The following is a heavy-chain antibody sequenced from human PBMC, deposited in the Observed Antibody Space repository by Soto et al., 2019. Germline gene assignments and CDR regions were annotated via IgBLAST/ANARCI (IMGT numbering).Heavy chain of an antibody. V-gene: IGHV3-30*18. CDR1: GFTFSSYG. J-gene: IGHJ5*02. CDR2: ISYDGSDK. CDR3: AKDRGRIADNWFDP. D-gene: IGHD6-13*01. Sequence: GESLKISCEASGFTFSSYGMHWVRQAPGQGLAWVAVISYDGSDKYYSDSVKGRFTISRDDSKNMLYLQMSSLRPEDTAVYFCAKDRGRIADNWFDPWGQGTLVTVSS.